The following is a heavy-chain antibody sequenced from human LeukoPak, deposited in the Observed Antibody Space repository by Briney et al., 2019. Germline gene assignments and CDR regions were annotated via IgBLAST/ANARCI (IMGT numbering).Heavy chain of an antibody. CDR1: GGSISPYY. D-gene: IGHD2-15*01. CDR3: ARGSPSGGSCYSS. Sequence: SETLSLTFTVSGGSISPYYWSWIRQPPGKGLEWIGYIYYSGSTDYNPSLKSRVTISVDTSKNQFSLNLSSVTAADTAVYYCARGSPSGGSCYSSWGQGTLVTVSS. J-gene: IGHJ4*02. V-gene: IGHV4-59*08. CDR2: IYYSGST.